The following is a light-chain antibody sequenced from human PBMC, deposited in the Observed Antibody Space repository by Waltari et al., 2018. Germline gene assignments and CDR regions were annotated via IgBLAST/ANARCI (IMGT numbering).Light chain of an antibody. CDR3: SCLTSSTTVI. CDR1: YNDLGSYDY. J-gene: IGLJ2*01. CDR2: DVN. Sequence: QSVLTQPASMSGSPGQSITISCSGTYNDLGSYDYVSWYQQSPGEAPKLLIYDVNIRPAAASDRFAGSKSGSTASLTISGLRPEDDSYYYCSCLTSSTTVIFGGGTKLTVL. V-gene: IGLV2-14*03.